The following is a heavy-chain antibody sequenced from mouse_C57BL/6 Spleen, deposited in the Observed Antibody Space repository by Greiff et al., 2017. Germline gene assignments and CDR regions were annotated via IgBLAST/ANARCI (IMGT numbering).Heavy chain of an antibody. V-gene: IGHV1-81*01. J-gene: IGHJ4*01. CDR3: ARVYGSPYYAMEH. CDR2: IYPRSGNT. D-gene: IGHD1-1*01. CDR1: GYTFTSYG. Sequence: QVQLKESGAELARPGASVKLSCKASGYTFTSYGISWVKQRTGQGLEWIGEIYPRSGNTYYNEKFKGKATLTADKSSSTAYMELRSLTSEDSAVYFCARVYGSPYYAMEHGAQGTSDTVLS.